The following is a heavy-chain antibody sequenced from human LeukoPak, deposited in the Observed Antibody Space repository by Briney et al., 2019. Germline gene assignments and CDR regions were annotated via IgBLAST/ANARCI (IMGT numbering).Heavy chain of an antibody. V-gene: IGHV3-48*01. J-gene: IGHJ4*02. CDR1: GFTFSDYS. D-gene: IGHD3-9*01. CDR3: ARGDWAPEY. Sequence: GGSLRLSCAASGFTFSDYSMLWVRQAPGKGLEWVSYISSSSSTIYYADSVKGRFTISRDNAKNSLYLQMNTLRAEDTAVYYCARGDWAPEYWGQGTLVTVSS. CDR2: ISSSSSTI.